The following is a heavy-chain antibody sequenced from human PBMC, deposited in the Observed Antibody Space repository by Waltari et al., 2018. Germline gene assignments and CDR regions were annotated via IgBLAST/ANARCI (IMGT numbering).Heavy chain of an antibody. CDR1: GGSFSGYY. CDR2: INHAGYT. CDR3: VRLEDCTGPGGHCYSGDPFALDV. V-gene: IGHV4-34*02. D-gene: IGHD2-15*01. Sequence: QVQLQQWGAGLLQSSETLSLTCAVYGGSFSGYYWGWVRQPPGKGLEWSGEINHAGYTNHNPSLRRRVTSSAATSKSQFSLKLNSVTAADTAVYYCVRLEDCTGPGGHCYSGDPFALDVWGQGTTVTVSS. J-gene: IGHJ6*02.